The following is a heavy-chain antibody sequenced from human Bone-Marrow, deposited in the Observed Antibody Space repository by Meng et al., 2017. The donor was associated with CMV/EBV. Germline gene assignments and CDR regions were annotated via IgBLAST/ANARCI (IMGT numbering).Heavy chain of an antibody. CDR2: ISGSGGST. Sequence: GESLKISCAASGFTVSSNYMSWVRQAPGKGLEWVSAISGSGGSTYYADSVKGRFTISRDNSKNTLYLQMNSLRAEDTAVYYCAKSPLRFLEWLSSFDYWGQGTLVTVSS. D-gene: IGHD3-3*01. V-gene: IGHV3-23*01. J-gene: IGHJ4*02. CDR1: GFTVSSNY. CDR3: AKSPLRFLEWLSSFDY.